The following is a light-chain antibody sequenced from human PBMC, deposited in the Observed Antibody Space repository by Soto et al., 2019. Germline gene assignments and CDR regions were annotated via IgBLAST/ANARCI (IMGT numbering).Light chain of an antibody. Sequence: DIQMTQSPCILSASVGDRVTITCRASQSISSWLAWYQQKPGKAPNLLIHKASHLESGVPSRFSGSGSGTEFTLTIGSLQPGDYATYYCQHYNSYPWKFGQGTKVDIK. J-gene: IGKJ1*01. CDR3: QHYNSYPWK. CDR1: QSISSW. V-gene: IGKV1-5*03. CDR2: KAS.